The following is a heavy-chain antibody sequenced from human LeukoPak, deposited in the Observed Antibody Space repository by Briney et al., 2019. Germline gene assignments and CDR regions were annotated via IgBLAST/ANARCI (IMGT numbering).Heavy chain of an antibody. J-gene: IGHJ4*02. CDR2: IYYSGST. V-gene: IGHV4-39*07. CDR3: EGGSSSPQPFDY. Sequence: SETLSLTCTVSGGSISSSSYYWGWIRQPPGKGLEWIGSIYYSGSTYYNPSLKSRVTISVDTSKNQFSLKLSSVTAADTAVYYCEGGSSSPQPFDYWGQGTLVTVSS. D-gene: IGHD6-6*01. CDR1: GGSISSSSYY.